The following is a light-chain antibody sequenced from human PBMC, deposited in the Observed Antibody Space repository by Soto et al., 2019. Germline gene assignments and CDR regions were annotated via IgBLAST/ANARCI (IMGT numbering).Light chain of an antibody. CDR3: SSYTSSSTYV. J-gene: IGLJ1*01. V-gene: IGLV2-14*01. Sequence: QSAPNKVASVYGSPGQSITISCNGTSSDVGGYNYVSWYQQHPGKAPKLMIYDDSNRPSGVSNRFSGSKSGNTASLTISGLQAEDEADYYCSSYTSSSTYVFGTGTKVTVL. CDR2: DDS. CDR1: SSDVGGYNY.